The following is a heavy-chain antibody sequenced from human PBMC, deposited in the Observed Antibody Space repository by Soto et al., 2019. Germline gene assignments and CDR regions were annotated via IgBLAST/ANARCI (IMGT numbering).Heavy chain of an antibody. CDR1: GFTFSSYA. CDR3: AKEGAPKRGKLSRNWFDP. D-gene: IGHD6-6*01. CDR2: ISGSGGST. V-gene: IGHV3-23*01. J-gene: IGHJ5*02. Sequence: EVQLLESGGGLVQPGGSLRLSCAASGFTFSSYAMSWVRQAPGKGLEWVSAISGSGGSTYYADSVKGRFTISRDNSKNTLYLQMNSLRAEDTAVYYCAKEGAPKRGKLSRNWFDPWGQGTLVTVSS.